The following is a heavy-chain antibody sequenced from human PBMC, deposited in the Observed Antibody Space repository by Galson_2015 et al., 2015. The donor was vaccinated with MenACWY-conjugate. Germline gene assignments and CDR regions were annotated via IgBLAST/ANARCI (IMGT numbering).Heavy chain of an antibody. D-gene: IGHD6-19*01. V-gene: IGHV1-18*01. J-gene: IGHJ4*02. CDR1: GYTFTSYG. CDR3: ARVAWGIAVAGTWRGENFDY. CDR2: ISAYNGNT. Sequence: QSGAEVKKPGASVQVSCKASGYTFTSYGISWVRQAPGQGLEWMGWISAYNGNTNYAQKLQGRVTMTTDTSTSTAYMELRSLRSDDTAVYYCARVAWGIAVAGTWRGENFDYWGQGTLVTVSS.